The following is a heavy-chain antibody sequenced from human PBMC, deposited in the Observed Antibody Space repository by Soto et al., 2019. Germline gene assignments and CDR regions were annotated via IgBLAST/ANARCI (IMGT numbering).Heavy chain of an antibody. CDR2: IFYSGNT. CDR1: GGSISGYY. D-gene: IGHD4-17*01. CDR3: ARDSGYGDPFDY. J-gene: IGHJ4*02. V-gene: IGHV4-59*01. Sequence: QVQLQESGPGLVKSSETLSLTCTVSGGSISGYYWSWIRQPPGKGLEWIGYIFYSGNTNYNPSLKSRVTISVDTSKNQFCLKLRSVTAADTAVYYCARDSGYGDPFDYWGQGTLVTVSS.